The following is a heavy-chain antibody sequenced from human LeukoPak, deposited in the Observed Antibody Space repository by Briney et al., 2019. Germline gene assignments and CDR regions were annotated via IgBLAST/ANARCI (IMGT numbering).Heavy chain of an antibody. D-gene: IGHD2-2*01. CDR1: GYTFTSFA. V-gene: IGHV1-3*01. J-gene: IGHJ6*02. CDR2: INAGNGNT. Sequence: ASVKVSCKASGYTFTSFAMHWVRQAPGQRLEWMGWINAGNGNTKYSQKFQGRVTITRGTSASTAYMELSSLRSEDTAVYYCARDRPSCLGCMDVWGQGTTVTVSS. CDR3: ARDRPSCLGCMDV.